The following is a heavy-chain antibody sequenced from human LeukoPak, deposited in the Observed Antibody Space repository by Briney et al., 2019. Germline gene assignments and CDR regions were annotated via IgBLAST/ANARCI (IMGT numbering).Heavy chain of an antibody. V-gene: IGHV3-23*01. Sequence: PGGSLRLSCAASGFTFSSYAMSWVRQAPGKGLEWVSAISGSGGSTYYADSVKGRFTISRDNSKNTLYLQMNSLRAEDTAVYYCAKNGAKAAVVPAAMVGPNWFDPWGQGTLVTVSS. D-gene: IGHD2-2*01. CDR2: ISGSGGST. CDR1: GFTFSSYA. CDR3: AKNGAKAAVVPAAMVGPNWFDP. J-gene: IGHJ5*02.